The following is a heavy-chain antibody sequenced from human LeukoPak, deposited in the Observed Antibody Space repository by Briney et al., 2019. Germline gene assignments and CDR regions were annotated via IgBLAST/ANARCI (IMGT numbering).Heavy chain of an antibody. D-gene: IGHD3-3*01. J-gene: IGHJ4*02. Sequence: SETLSLTCTVSGGSISSYYWSWIRQPPGKGLEWIGYIHYSASANYNPSLKSRVTISLDTSKNQFSLKLSSVTAADTAVYYCAKISSHDFWSGYYYFDYWGQGTLVTVSS. CDR3: AKISSHDFWSGYYYFDY. V-gene: IGHV4-59*01. CDR2: IHYSASA. CDR1: GGSISSYY.